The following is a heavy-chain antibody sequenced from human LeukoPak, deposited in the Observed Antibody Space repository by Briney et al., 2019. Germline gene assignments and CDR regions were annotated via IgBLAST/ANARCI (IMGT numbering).Heavy chain of an antibody. D-gene: IGHD1-26*01. V-gene: IGHV1-2*02. CDR1: GYTFTGYY. CDR3: ARVGKWELLRGYYFDY. CDR2: INPNSGGT. Sequence: ASVKVSCKASGYTFTGYYMPWVRQAPGQGLEWMGWINPNSGGTNYAQKFQGRVTMTRDTSISTAYMELSRLRSDDTAVYYCARVGKWELLRGYYFDYWGQGTLVTVSS. J-gene: IGHJ4*02.